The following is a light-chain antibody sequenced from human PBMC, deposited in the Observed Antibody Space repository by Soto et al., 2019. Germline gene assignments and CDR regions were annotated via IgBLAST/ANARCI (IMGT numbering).Light chain of an antibody. CDR3: GSRHL. Sequence: SALTQPASGSGAPGQSITISCTGNSSDVGGFYYVSWYQQHPGNAPKLVIYGVVNRPSGVSNRFSGSKSVNMASLTISGLQAEDEADYYCGSRHLFGGGTKLTVL. CDR1: SSDVGGFYY. V-gene: IGLV2-14*03. CDR2: GVV. J-gene: IGLJ3*02.